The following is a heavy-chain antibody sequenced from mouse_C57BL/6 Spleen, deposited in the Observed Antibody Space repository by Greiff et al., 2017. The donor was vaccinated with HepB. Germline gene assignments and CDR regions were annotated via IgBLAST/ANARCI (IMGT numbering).Heavy chain of an antibody. CDR1: GFSLTSYA. V-gene: IGHV2-9-1*01. D-gene: IGHD1-1*01. CDR2: IWTGGGT. J-gene: IGHJ4*01. Sequence: VKLMESGPGLVAPSQSLSITCTVSGFSLTSYAISWVRQPPGKGLEWLGVIWTGGGTNYNSALKSRLSISKDNSKSQVFLKMNSLQTDDTARYYCARYYYGSPYYAMDYWGQGTSVTVSS. CDR3: ARYYYGSPYYAMDY.